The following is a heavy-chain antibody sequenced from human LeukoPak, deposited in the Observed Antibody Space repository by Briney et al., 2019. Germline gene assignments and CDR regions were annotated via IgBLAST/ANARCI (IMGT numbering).Heavy chain of an antibody. CDR2: FDPEDGET. CDR1: GYTLTELS. Sequence: GASVRVSCKVSGYTLTELSMHWVRQAPGKGLEWMGGFDPEDGETIYAQKFQERVTITRDMSTSTAYMELSSLRSEDTAVYYCARVLGPYYFDYWGQGTLVTVSS. D-gene: IGHD1-26*01. V-gene: IGHV1-24*01. J-gene: IGHJ4*02. CDR3: ARVLGPYYFDY.